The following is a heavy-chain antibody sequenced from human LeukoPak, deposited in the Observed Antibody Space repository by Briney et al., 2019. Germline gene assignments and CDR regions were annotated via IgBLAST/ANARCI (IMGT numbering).Heavy chain of an antibody. J-gene: IGHJ6*02. CDR3: ARANWNYYYYYGMDV. V-gene: IGHV4-30-2*01. D-gene: IGHD1-1*01. CDR2: IYHSGST. Sequence: SWIRQPPGKGLEWIGYIYHSGSTYYNPSLKSRVTISVDRSKNQFSLKLSSVTAADTAVYYCARANWNYYYYYGMDVWGQGTTVTVSS.